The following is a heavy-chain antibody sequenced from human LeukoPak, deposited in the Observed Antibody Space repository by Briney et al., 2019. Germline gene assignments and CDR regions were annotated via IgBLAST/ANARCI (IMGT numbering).Heavy chain of an antibody. CDR3: ARRLGRKFGERFYYYHYMDV. CDR2: MNHSGST. V-gene: IGHV4-4*02. Sequence: SETLSLTCAVSGGSISSSNYWSWIRQPPGKGLEWMGEMNHSGSTNYNPSLKSRVTISVDTSKNQFSLKVSSVTAADTAVYYCARRLGRKFGERFYYYHYMDVWGKGTTVTISS. D-gene: IGHD3-10*01. CDR1: GGSISSSNY. J-gene: IGHJ6*03.